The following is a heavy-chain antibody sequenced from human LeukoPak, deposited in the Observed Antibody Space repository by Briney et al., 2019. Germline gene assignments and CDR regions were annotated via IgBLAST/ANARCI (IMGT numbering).Heavy chain of an antibody. V-gene: IGHV4-38-2*02. CDR1: GYSISSGYY. CDR3: ARAGGYSGYASN. Sequence: SETLSPTCTVSGYSISSGYYWGWIRQPPGKGLEWIGYIYYSGTTYYNPSLKSRVTISLDTSKNKFSLNLTSVNVADTAVYYCARAGGYSGYASNWGQGTLVTVSS. CDR2: IYYSGTT. J-gene: IGHJ4*02. D-gene: IGHD5-12*01.